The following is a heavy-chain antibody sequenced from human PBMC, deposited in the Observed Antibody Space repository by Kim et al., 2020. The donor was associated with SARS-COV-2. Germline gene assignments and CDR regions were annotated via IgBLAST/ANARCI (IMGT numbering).Heavy chain of an antibody. V-gene: IGHV1-69*01. CDR3: ARSGATYNWFDP. D-gene: IGHD2-8*02. J-gene: IGHJ5*02. Sequence: NYAQKFQGRVTITADESTSTAYMELSSLRSEDTAVYYCARSGATYNWFDPWGQGTLVTVSS.